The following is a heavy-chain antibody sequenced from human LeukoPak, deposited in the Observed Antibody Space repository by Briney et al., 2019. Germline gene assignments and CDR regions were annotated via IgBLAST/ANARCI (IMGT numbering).Heavy chain of an antibody. CDR2: IYHSGST. Sequence: SETLSLTCAVSGGSISSGGYSWSWIRQPPGKGLEWIGYIYHSGSTYYNPSLKSRVTISVDRSKNQFSPKLSSVTAADTVVYYCGGFGGLWFGELLNNQWFGPLGPGTLVTVSP. D-gene: IGHD3-10*01. CDR3: GGFGGLWFGELLNNQWFGP. J-gene: IGHJ5*02. CDR1: GGSISSGGYS. V-gene: IGHV4-30-2*01.